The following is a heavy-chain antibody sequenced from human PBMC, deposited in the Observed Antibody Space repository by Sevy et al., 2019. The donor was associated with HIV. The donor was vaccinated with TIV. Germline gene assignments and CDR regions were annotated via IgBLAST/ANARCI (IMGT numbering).Heavy chain of an antibody. CDR3: ARDGHTVTTRDDAFDI. V-gene: IGHV1-69*13. D-gene: IGHD4-4*01. Sequence: ASVKVSGKASGGTFSSYAISWVRQAPGQGLEWMGGIIPIFGTANYAQKFQGRVTITADESTSTAYMELSSLRSEDTAVYYCARDGHTVTTRDDAFDIWGQGTMVTVSS. CDR2: IIPIFGTA. J-gene: IGHJ3*02. CDR1: GGTFSSYA.